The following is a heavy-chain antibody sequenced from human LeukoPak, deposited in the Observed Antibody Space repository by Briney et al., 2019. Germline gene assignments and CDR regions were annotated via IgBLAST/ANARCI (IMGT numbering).Heavy chain of an antibody. CDR3: ATYFAGAETFDI. CDR2: IFPGDSDT. J-gene: IGHJ3*02. V-gene: IGHV5-51*01. CDR1: GYMFTNYW. D-gene: IGHD3-16*01. Sequence: GESLKISCKGSGYMFTNYWIGWVRQMPGKGLEWMGLIFPGDSDTKYSPSFQGQVTISADKSISTAYLQWSSLKASDTAMYYCATYFAGAETFDIWGQGTMVTVSS.